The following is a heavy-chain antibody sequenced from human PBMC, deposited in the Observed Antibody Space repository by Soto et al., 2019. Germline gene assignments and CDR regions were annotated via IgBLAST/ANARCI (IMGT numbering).Heavy chain of an antibody. CDR3: ARVASTAGPTGYYYDSSGYVDY. D-gene: IGHD3-22*01. CDR1: GGSISSSSYY. V-gene: IGHV4-39*07. Sequence: SETLSLTCTVSGGSISSSSYYWGWIRQPPGKGLEGIGRIYYSGSTYYNPSLKSRVTISVDTSKNQFSLKLSSVTAADTAVYYCARVASTAGPTGYYYDSSGYVDYWGQGTLVTVSS. J-gene: IGHJ4*02. CDR2: IYYSGST.